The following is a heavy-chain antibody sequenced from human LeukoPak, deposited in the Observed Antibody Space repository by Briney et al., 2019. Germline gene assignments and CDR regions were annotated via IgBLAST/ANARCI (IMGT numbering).Heavy chain of an antibody. Sequence: SETLSLTCAVYGGSFSGYYWSWIRQPPGKGLEWIGEINHSGSTNYNPSLKSRVTISVDTSKNQFSLKLSSVTAADTAVYYCARGRSDSSGYFDYWGQGTLVTVSS. V-gene: IGHV4-34*01. CDR3: ARGRSDSSGYFDY. J-gene: IGHJ4*02. CDR1: GGSFSGYY. CDR2: INHSGST. D-gene: IGHD3-22*01.